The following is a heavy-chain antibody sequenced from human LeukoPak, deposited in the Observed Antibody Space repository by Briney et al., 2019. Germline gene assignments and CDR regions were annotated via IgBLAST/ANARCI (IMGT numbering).Heavy chain of an antibody. V-gene: IGHV3-64*02. J-gene: IGHJ4*02. CDR1: GFAFSSFA. D-gene: IGHD5-18*01. CDR2: ISSDGLDT. Sequence: QPGGSLRLSCAASGFAFSSFAMYWVRQAPGKGLEYVSAISSDGLDTYYADSVKGRFTISRDNSKNTLFLQMGSLRPEDMAVYYCARRERYNYHLDYWGQGTLVTVSS. CDR3: ARRERYNYHLDY.